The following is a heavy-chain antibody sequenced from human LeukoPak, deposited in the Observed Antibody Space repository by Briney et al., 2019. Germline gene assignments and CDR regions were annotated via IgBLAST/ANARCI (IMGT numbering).Heavy chain of an antibody. CDR3: ARHTYSFAAGRWLVRGDLDY. V-gene: IGHV4-59*01. CDR1: GGSISSYY. CDR2: IYYSGST. D-gene: IGHD6-19*01. Sequence: SETPSLTCTVSGGSISSYYWSWIRQPPGKGLEWIGYIYYSGSTNYNPSLKSRVTISVDTSKNQFSLKLSSVTAADTAVYYCARHTYSFAAGRWLVRGDLDYWGQGTLVTVSS. J-gene: IGHJ4*02.